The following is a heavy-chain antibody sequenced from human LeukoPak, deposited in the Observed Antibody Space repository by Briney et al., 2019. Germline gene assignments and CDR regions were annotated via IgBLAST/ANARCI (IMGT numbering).Heavy chain of an antibody. CDR3: ARRSGPRDSRRPFDY. D-gene: IGHD2-21*02. V-gene: IGHV4-39*01. CDR1: GGSISSSSYY. CDR2: IYYSGST. J-gene: IGHJ4*02. Sequence: SETLSLTCTVSGGSISSSSYYWGWIRQPPGKGLEWIGSIYYSGSTYYNPSLKSRVTISVDTYKNQFPPKPRPFTPADTAVYFFARRSGPRDSRRPFDYWGQGTLVTVSS.